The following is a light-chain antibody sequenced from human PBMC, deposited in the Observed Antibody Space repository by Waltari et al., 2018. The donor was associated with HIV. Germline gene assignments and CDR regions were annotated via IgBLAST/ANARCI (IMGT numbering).Light chain of an antibody. CDR1: ISNLGGNF. CDR2: RND. V-gene: IGLV1-47*01. J-gene: IGLJ3*02. CDR3: STWDNSLSHWV. Sequence: QSVVTQPPSASGTPGQNISISCSGDISNLGGNFVYWYHQRPGTAPRLLIYRNDQRPSGVQDRFSGSKAATSASLAISGLRSEDEADYHCSTWDNSLSHWVFGGGTKVTVL.